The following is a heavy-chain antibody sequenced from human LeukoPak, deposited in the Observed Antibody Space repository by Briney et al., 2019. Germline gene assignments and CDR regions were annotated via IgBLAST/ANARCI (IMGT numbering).Heavy chain of an antibody. J-gene: IGHJ6*03. CDR2: IIPIFGTA. V-gene: IGHV1-69*05. D-gene: IGHD3-3*01. CDR3: ARGRPIFHYYYYMDV. CDR1: GGTFSSYA. Sequence: SVKVSCKAPGGTFSSYAISWVRQAPGQGLEWMGGIIPIFGTANYAQKFQGRVTITTDESTSTAYMELSSLRSEDTAVYYCARGRPIFHYYYYMDVWGKGTTVTVSS.